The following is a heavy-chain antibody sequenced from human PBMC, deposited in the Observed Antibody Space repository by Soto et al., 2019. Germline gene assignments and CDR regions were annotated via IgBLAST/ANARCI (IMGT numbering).Heavy chain of an antibody. CDR2: IKQDGTET. CDR3: ASYSYVSGSRSFDY. Sequence: EVQLVESGGGLVQPGGSLRLSCAASGFPFNSYWMSWVRQAPGKGLEWVATIKQDGTETYYLDSVKGRFTISRDNAKTSLYLQMNSLRAEDTAVYYCASYSYVSGSRSFDYWGQGTLVTVSS. D-gene: IGHD3-10*01. V-gene: IGHV3-7*05. CDR1: GFPFNSYW. J-gene: IGHJ4*02.